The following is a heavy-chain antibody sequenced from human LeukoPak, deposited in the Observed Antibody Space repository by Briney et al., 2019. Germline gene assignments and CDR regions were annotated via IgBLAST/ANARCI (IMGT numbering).Heavy chain of an antibody. D-gene: IGHD3-3*01. V-gene: IGHV3-21*01. Sequence: GGSLRLSCAASGFTFSSYIMNWVRQAPGKGLEWVSSISSSSSYIYYADSVKGRFTISRDNAKNSLYLQMNSLRAEDTAVYYCARDLYYDFWSGYYNYWGQGTLVTVSS. CDR3: ARDLYYDFWSGYYNY. CDR2: ISSSSSYI. CDR1: GFTFSSYI. J-gene: IGHJ4*02.